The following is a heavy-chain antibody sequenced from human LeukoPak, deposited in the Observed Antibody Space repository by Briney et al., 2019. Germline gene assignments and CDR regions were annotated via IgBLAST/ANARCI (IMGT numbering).Heavy chain of an antibody. CDR2: IIPLFGTA. J-gene: IGHJ4*02. CDR3: ARVFARGGEISGSYYYY. D-gene: IGHD3-10*01. CDR1: GGTFSTYA. Sequence: SVKVSCKASGGTFSTYAVNWVRQPPGQGLEWMGGIIPLFGTANYAQKFQGRVTITTDESTSTAYMELSSLRSEDTAIYYCARVFARGGEISGSYYYYWGQGTLVTVSS. V-gene: IGHV1-69*05.